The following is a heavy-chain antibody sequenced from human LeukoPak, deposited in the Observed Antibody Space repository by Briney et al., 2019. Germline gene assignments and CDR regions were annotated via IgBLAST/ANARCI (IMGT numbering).Heavy chain of an antibody. CDR3: ARDERGYDGARQDY. J-gene: IGHJ4*02. Sequence: GGSLRLSCAASGFTFSSYSMNWVRQAPGKGLKWVSSISSSSSYIYYADSVKGRFTISRDNAKNSLYLQMNSLRAEDTAVYYCARDERGYDGARQDYWGQGTLVTVSS. CDR1: GFTFSSYS. CDR2: ISSSSSYI. V-gene: IGHV3-21*01. D-gene: IGHD4/OR15-4a*01.